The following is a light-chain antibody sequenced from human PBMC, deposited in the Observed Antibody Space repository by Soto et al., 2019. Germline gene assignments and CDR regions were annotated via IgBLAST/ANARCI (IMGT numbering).Light chain of an antibody. CDR2: EGN. J-gene: IGLJ3*02. CDR3: FSYVYTKSWV. CDR1: SSEVVTYDA. Sequence: QSALTQTASVSGSPGQSITISCTGTSSEVVTYDAVSWYQHQPGQAPKLIIYEGNKWRLGVSNRFSGPRSVNVASLTIYGLQAEDVAEYYCFSYVYTKSWVFGGGTKLPVL. V-gene: IGLV2-23*01.